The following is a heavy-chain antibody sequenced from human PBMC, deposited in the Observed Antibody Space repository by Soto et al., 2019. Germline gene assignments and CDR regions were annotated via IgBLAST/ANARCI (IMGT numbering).Heavy chain of an antibody. V-gene: IGHV4-39*01. J-gene: IGHJ4*02. CDR2: IYYSGST. D-gene: IGHD2-15*01. CDR3: AGFVVPASRNSDFDY. Sequence: SETLSLTFTVSGISVSTSDYYWGWVRQPPGKGLDWIGNIYYSGSTFYNPSLRSRVTLSVDTSKNQFSLRLNSVTVADTAVYFCAGFVVPASRNSDFDYWGQGTLVTVSS. CDR1: GISVSTSDYY.